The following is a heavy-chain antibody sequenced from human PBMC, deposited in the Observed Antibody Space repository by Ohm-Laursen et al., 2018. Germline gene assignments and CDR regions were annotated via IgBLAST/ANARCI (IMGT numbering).Heavy chain of an antibody. J-gene: IGHJ5*02. CDR2: INHSGST. CDR1: GGSFSGYY. D-gene: IGHD6-13*01. CDR3: ARRNRPSIAAAGIVDP. Sequence: SETLSLTCAVYGGSFSGYYWSWIRQPPGKGLEWIGEINHSGSTNYNPSLKSRVTISVDTSKNQFSLKLSSVTAADTAVYYCARRNRPSIAAAGIVDPWGQGTLVTVPS. V-gene: IGHV4-34*01.